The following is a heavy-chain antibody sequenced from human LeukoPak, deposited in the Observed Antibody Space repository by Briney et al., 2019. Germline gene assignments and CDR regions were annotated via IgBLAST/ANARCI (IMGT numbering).Heavy chain of an antibody. D-gene: IGHD3-22*01. CDR3: AKDLEAVTMIVPY. CDR2: ISYDGSNK. V-gene: IGHV3-30*18. CDR1: GFTFSSYG. Sequence: GRSLRLSCAASGFTFSSYGMHWVRQAPGKGLEWVAVISYDGSNKYYADSVKGRFTISRDNSKNTLYLQMNSLRAEDTVVYYCAKDLEAVTMIVPYWGQGTLVTVSS. J-gene: IGHJ4*02.